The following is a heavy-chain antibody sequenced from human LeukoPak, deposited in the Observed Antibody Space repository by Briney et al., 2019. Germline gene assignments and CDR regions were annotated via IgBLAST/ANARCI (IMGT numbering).Heavy chain of an antibody. CDR3: ARESPGRGPLDY. J-gene: IGHJ4*02. CDR1: GGSISSVDYF. V-gene: IGHV4-30-4*01. Sequence: SETLSLTCTVSGGSISSVDYFWSWIRQPPGTGLEWIGYIYYSGSTFYNPSLKSRVTISEDMSKNQFSLKLNSVTAADTAVYYCARESPGRGPLDYWGQGTLVTVSS. CDR2: IYYSGST.